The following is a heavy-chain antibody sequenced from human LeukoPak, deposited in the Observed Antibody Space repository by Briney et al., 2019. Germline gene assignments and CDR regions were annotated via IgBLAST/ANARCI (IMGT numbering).Heavy chain of an antibody. D-gene: IGHD3-10*01. CDR1: GYSISSGYY. V-gene: IGHV4-38-2*02. Sequence: SETLSLTCTVSGYSISSGYYWGWIRQPPGKGLEWIGSIYHSGSTYYNPSLKSRVTISVDTSKNQFSLKLSSVTAADTAVYYCAREMIGGFGELLMGYFDYWGQGTLVTVSS. CDR3: AREMIGGFGELLMGYFDY. J-gene: IGHJ4*02. CDR2: IYHSGST.